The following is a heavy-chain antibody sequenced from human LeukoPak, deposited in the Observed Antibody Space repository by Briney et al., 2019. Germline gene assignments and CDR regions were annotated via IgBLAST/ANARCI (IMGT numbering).Heavy chain of an antibody. D-gene: IGHD2-15*01. Sequence: PGGSLRLSCAASGFTFSSYAMSWVRQAPGKGLEWVSGISGGDGSTYYADSVKGRFTISRDYSKNTLYVQMNSLRAEDTAVYYCAKARGFCSGGSCYNPFDPWGQGTLVTVSS. J-gene: IGHJ5*02. CDR2: ISGGDGST. CDR1: GFTFSSYA. CDR3: AKARGFCSGGSCYNPFDP. V-gene: IGHV3-23*01.